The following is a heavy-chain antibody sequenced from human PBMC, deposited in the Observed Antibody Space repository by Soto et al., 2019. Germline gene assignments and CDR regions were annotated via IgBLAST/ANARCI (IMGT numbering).Heavy chain of an antibody. CDR2: IRAPYGTT. CDR3: ARGAFGEVSFDY. Sequence: ASVKVSCKTSGGTFSTYAIYWVRQAPGQGLEWMGSIRAPYGTTNYAKNLQGRVTMTTDTSTSTAYMELRSLRSDDTAVYYCARGAFGEVSFDYWGQGTQVTVSS. CDR1: GGTFSTYA. J-gene: IGHJ4*02. D-gene: IGHD3-10*01. V-gene: IGHV1-18*01.